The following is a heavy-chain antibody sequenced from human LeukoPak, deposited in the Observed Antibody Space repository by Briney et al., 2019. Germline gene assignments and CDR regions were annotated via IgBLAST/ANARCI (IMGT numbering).Heavy chain of an antibody. V-gene: IGHV3-30-3*01. D-gene: IGHD4-17*01. Sequence: GRSLRLSCAASGFTFSSYAMHWVRQAPGKGLEWVAVISYDGSNKYYADSVKGRFTISRDNSKNTLYLQMNSLRAEDTAVYYCARAPGYYGDPFDYWGQGTLVTVSS. CDR3: ARAPGYYGDPFDY. CDR1: GFTFSSYA. CDR2: ISYDGSNK. J-gene: IGHJ4*02.